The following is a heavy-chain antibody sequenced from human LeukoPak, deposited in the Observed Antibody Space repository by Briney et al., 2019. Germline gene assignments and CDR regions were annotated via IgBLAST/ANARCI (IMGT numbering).Heavy chain of an antibody. J-gene: IGHJ6*02. Sequence: SETLCLTCGVYGGSFSGYYWSWIRQSPGMELDWIAEINYSGTTNYNPSFKSRVTISLDMSKNQFFLKLTSVTAADTAVYCCASSRIYYESSGWSYGMDVWGQGTTVPVSS. CDR3: ASSRIYYESSGWSYGMDV. V-gene: IGHV4-34*01. D-gene: IGHD3-22*01. CDR2: INYSGTT. CDR1: GGSFSGYY.